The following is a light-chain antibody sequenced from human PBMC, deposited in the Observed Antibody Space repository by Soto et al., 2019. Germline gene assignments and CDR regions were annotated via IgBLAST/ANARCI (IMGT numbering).Light chain of an antibody. CDR3: QQYGSSPRT. V-gene: IGKV3-20*01. CDR1: QNVRSNY. CDR2: GAS. J-gene: IGKJ2*01. Sequence: EIVLTQSPGTLSLSPGDRATLSCRTSQNVRSNYLAWYQQNPGQAPGLLIYGASSTAGGIPDRFSGSGSGTDFTLTISRLEPEDFAVYYCQQYGSSPRTFGQGTKVEIK.